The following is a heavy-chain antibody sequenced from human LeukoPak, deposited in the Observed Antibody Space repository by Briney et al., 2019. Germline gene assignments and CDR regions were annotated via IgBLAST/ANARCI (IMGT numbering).Heavy chain of an antibody. CDR3: AKQPYYYGSGSMGDWFDP. D-gene: IGHD3-10*01. Sequence: PGGSLRLSCAASGFTFSSYAMSWVRQAPGKGLEWVSAISGSGGSTYYADSVKGRFTISRDNSKNTLYLQMNSLRAEDTAVYHCAKQPYYYGSGSMGDWFDPWGQGTLVTVSS. V-gene: IGHV3-23*01. CDR2: ISGSGGST. J-gene: IGHJ5*02. CDR1: GFTFSSYA.